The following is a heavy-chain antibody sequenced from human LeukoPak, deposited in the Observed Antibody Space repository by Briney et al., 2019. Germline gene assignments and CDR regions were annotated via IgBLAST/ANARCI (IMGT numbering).Heavy chain of an antibody. CDR1: GFTFSSYG. D-gene: IGHD3-10*01. J-gene: IGHJ4*02. CDR2: ISYDGSNK. V-gene: IGHV3-30*03. CDR3: ARLWTNFDY. Sequence: GRSLRLSCAASGFTFSSYGMHWVRQAPGKGLEWVAVISYDGSNKYYADSVKGRFTISRDNSKNTLYLQMNSLRAEDTAVYYCARLWTNFDYWGQGTLVTVSS.